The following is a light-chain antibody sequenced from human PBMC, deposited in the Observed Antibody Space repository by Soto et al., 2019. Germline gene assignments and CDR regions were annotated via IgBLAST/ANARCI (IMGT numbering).Light chain of an antibody. CDR1: QAISDY. J-gene: IGKJ3*01. CDR2: GAA. Sequence: DIQMTQSPSSLSASVGERVAITCRATQAISDYLNWYQQKPGKALKLLIYGAANLQSGVPSRFSGSGSETDFTLTISGLQPEDFGIYYCQQTYSLPITFGPGTKVDVK. V-gene: IGKV1-39*01. CDR3: QQTYSLPIT.